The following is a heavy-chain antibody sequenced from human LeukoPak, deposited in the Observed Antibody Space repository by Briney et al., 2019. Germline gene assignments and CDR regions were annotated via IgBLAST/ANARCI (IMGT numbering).Heavy chain of an antibody. V-gene: IGHV3-9*01. D-gene: IGHD3-10*01. CDR3: AKDIELDYYGSGSYSNWFDP. CDR2: ISWNSGSI. CDR1: GFTFDDYA. Sequence: PGRSLRLSCAASGFTFDDYAMHWVRQAPGKGLEWVSGISWNSGSIGYADSVKGRFTISRDNAKNSLYLQMNSLRAEDTALYYCAKDIELDYYGSGSYSNWFDPWGQGTLVTVSS. J-gene: IGHJ5*02.